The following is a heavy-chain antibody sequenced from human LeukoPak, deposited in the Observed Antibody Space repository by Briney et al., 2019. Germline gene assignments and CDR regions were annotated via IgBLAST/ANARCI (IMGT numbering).Heavy chain of an antibody. CDR1: GGTFSSYA. J-gene: IGHJ3*02. Sequence: SVKVSCKASGGTFSSYAISWVRQAPGQGLEWMGGIIPIFGTANYAQKFQGRVTITADESTSTAYMELSSLRSEDTAVYYCARGGWAKDDAFDIWGQGTMVTVSS. CDR3: ARGGWAKDDAFDI. CDR2: IIPIFGTA. D-gene: IGHD6-19*01. V-gene: IGHV1-69*01.